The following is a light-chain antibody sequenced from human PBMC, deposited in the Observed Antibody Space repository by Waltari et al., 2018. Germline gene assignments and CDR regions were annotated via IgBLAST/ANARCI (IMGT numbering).Light chain of an antibody. Sequence: QLVLTQSPSASASLGASAKLTGTLDSGHSTNIIAWHQQQPQKGPRYLMRVTRACSHIKGDAIPDRFSGSSSSSGAERYLTISLVQSEDESDYYCPTGGHGPWVFGVGTKLTVL. V-gene: IGLV4-69*01. CDR3: PTGGHGPWV. CDR1: SGHSTNI. J-gene: IGLJ3*02. CDR2: VTRACSH.